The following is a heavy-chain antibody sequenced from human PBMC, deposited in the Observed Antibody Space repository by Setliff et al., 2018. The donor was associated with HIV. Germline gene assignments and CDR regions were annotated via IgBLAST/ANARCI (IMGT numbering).Heavy chain of an antibody. CDR2: IKEDGSTK. CDR3: TANLLQFLGDY. D-gene: IGHD3-3*01. V-gene: IGHV3-7*03. Sequence: GGSLRLSCIASGFTFSKYWMSWVRQAPGKGLELVASIKEDGSTKYYVDSVKGRFTVSRDNAKNSLYLQVNSLRAEDTAVYYCTANLLQFLGDYWGLGSLVTVSS. CDR1: GFTFSKYW. J-gene: IGHJ4*02.